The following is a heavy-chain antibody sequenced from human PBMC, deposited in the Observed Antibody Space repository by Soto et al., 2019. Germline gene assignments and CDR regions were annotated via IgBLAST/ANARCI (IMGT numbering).Heavy chain of an antibody. V-gene: IGHV4-31*03. D-gene: IGHD3-22*01. CDR1: GGSISSGGYY. CDR2: IYYSGST. J-gene: IGHJ4*02. CDR3: ARRSVSSGYYYSAY. Sequence: SETLSLTCTVSGGSISSGGYYWSWIRQHPGKGLEWIGYIYYSGSTYYNPSLKSRVTISVDTSKNQFSLKLSSVTAADTAVYYCARRSVSSGYYYSAYWGQGTLVTVSS.